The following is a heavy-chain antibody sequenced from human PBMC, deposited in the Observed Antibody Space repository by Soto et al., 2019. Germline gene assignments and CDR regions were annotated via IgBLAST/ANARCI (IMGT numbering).Heavy chain of an antibody. CDR1: GGSISSSNW. D-gene: IGHD4-17*01. CDR3: ARVYGDYDDCNLDY. V-gene: IGHV4-4*02. CDR2: IYHSGST. Sequence: QVQLQESGPGLVKPSGTLSLTCAVSGGSISSSNWWSWVRQPPGKGLEWIGEIYHSGSTNHNPSLESRVTISADRSKTQFSLKLSSVTAAGMAVYYCARVYGDYDDCNLDYWGQGTLVTVSS. J-gene: IGHJ4*02.